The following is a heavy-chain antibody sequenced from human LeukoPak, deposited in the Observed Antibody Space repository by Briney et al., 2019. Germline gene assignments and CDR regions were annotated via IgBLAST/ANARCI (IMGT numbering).Heavy chain of an antibody. J-gene: IGHJ3*02. Sequence: GGSLRLSCAASGFTFSSYEMNWVRQAPGKGLEWLSYISSSGSTIYYADSVKGRFTISRDNAKNSLYLQMNSLRAEDTAVYYCARDRSGYYFGAFDICGQGTMVTVSS. CDR3: ARDRSGYYFGAFDI. CDR2: ISSSGSTI. CDR1: GFTFSSYE. V-gene: IGHV3-48*03. D-gene: IGHD3-22*01.